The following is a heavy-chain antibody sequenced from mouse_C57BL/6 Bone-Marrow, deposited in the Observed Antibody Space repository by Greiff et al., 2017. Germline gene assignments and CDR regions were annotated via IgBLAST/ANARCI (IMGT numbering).Heavy chain of an antibody. V-gene: IGHV1-4*01. J-gene: IGHJ3*01. CDR3: ARYYWFAY. Sequence: VKLVESGAELARPGASVKMSCKASGYTFTSYTMHWVKQRPGQGLEWIGYINPSSGYTKYNQKFKDKATLTADKSSSTAYMQLSSLTSEDSAVYYCARYYWFAYWGQGTLVTVSA. CDR1: GYTFTSYT. D-gene: IGHD1-1*01. CDR2: INPSSGYT.